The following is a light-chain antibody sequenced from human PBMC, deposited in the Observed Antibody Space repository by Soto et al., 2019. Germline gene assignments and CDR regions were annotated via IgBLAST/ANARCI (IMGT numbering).Light chain of an antibody. CDR1: QSINNW. CDR3: QHYSSASS. Sequence: DIQMTQSPSTLSASVGDRVTITCRASQSINNWLAWYQQKPGKAPKLLIYRASSLENGVPSRFSGRGSGTEFIFTITSLHPDDFATYYCQHYSSASSFGQGTKMEI. CDR2: RAS. J-gene: IGKJ1*01. V-gene: IGKV1-5*03.